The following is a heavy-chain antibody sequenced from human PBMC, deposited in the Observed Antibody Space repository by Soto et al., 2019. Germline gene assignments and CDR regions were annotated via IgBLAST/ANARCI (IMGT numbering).Heavy chain of an antibody. Sequence: PGGSLRLSCAVSGITVSSYYMSWFRQAAGKGLEWVSVIYAGTITYYAGSVKGRFTIYRDGSKNTLNLEMNSLRVEDTAVYYCARIPYDNSGTIFDYWGQGALVTVSS. V-gene: IGHV3-53*01. CDR3: ARIPYDNSGTIFDY. CDR2: IYAGTIT. CDR1: GITVSSYY. J-gene: IGHJ4*02. D-gene: IGHD3-22*01.